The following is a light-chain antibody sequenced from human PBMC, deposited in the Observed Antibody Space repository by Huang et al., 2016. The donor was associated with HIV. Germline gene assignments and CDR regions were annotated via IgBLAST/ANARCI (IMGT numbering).Light chain of an antibody. J-gene: IGKJ1*01. CDR3: QKYDSAPRT. CDR1: SDISTF. Sequence: ITQSPPSLSTSIGDRVTLTCRASSDISTFLAWYQQKPGKPPRLLIYAASILHSGVPSRFSGGGSGTNFTLTVSSLQPEDVANYYCQKYDSAPRTFGQGTKLEL. V-gene: IGKV1-27*01. CDR2: AAS.